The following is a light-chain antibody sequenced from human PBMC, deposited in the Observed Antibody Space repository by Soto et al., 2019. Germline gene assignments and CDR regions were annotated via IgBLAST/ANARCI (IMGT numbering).Light chain of an antibody. CDR2: GAS. CDR3: QQYNNWPLT. CDR1: HSVSSN. J-gene: IGKJ5*01. V-gene: IGKV3-15*01. Sequence: EILMTQSPATLSVSPGERVTLSCRASHSVSSNLAWYQQKPGQAPRLLIYGASSRATGIPVRFSGSGSGTEFTLTISSLQSEDFAVYYCQQYNNWPLTFGQGTRLEIK.